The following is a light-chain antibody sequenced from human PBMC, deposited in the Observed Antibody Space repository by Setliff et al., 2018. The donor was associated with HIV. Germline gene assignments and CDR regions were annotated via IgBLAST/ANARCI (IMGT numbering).Light chain of an antibody. J-gene: IGLJ1*01. V-gene: IGLV2-23*02. CDR1: NIGSKS. Sequence: LTQPPSVSVAPGKTARITCGGNNIGSKSVHWYQQHPGKAPKLMIYGVTARPSGVSNRFSGSKSCNAASLTISGLQAEDEADYYCCSYAGTYVFGTGTKVTVL. CDR3: CSYAGTYV. CDR2: GVT.